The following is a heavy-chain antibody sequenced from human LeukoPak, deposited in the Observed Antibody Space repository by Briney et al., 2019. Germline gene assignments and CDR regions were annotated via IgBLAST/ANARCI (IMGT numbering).Heavy chain of an antibody. V-gene: IGHV1-46*01. CDR1: GYTVTSYY. CDR3: ASVYKHGMDV. D-gene: IGHD5-24*01. CDR2: LNPSGGSS. Sequence: ASVKVSCKASGYTVTSYYMHWVRQAPGQGLEWMTILNPSGGSSNYAQKFQGRATLTRATSTGTVYMELSSLRSEDTAVYYCASVYKHGMDVWGQGTTVIVSS. J-gene: IGHJ6*02.